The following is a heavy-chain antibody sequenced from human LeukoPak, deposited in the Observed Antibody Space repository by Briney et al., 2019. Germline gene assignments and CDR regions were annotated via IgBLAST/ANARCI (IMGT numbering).Heavy chain of an antibody. J-gene: IGHJ3*02. CDR2: IFYSGSP. CDR1: GGSISTSNYY. D-gene: IGHD6-19*01. V-gene: IGHV4-39*01. CDR3: ARHTAVAGTGGAFDI. Sequence: PSETLSLTCTVSGGSISTSNYYWGWIRQPPGKGLEWIGNIFYSGSPYYNPSLKSRVTISVDTSKKQFSLKLSSVTAADTAVYYCARHTAVAGTGGAFDIWGQGTMVTVSS.